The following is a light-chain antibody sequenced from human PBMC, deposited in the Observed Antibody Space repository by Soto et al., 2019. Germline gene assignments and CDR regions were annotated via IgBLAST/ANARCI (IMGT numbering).Light chain of an antibody. CDR3: AAWDDSLSGWV. Sequence: QSVLTQPPSASGTPGQRVTISCSGSSSNIGVNYVYWYQQLPGTAPKLLIYNDDHRPSGVPDRFSGSKSGTSASLAISGLRSEDEADYYCAAWDDSLSGWVFGGGTKVTVL. J-gene: IGLJ3*02. V-gene: IGLV1-47*02. CDR1: SSNIGVNY. CDR2: NDD.